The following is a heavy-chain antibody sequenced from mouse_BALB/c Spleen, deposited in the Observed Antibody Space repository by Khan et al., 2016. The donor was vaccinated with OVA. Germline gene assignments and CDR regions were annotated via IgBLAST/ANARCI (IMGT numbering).Heavy chain of an antibody. V-gene: IGHV1-4*01. J-gene: IGHJ3*01. CDR1: GYTFTSYT. CDR3: VRDGAYQRNDVWFAY. D-gene: IGHD2-14*01. CDR2: INPSNGYT. Sequence: QVQLKESGAELARPGASVKMSCKASGYTFTSYTIHWIKKRPGQGLEWIGYINPSNGYTNYNQKFKDKATLTTDKSSTTAYLQLSSLTSDDSAVYNCVRDGAYQRNDVWFAYWGQGTLVTVSA.